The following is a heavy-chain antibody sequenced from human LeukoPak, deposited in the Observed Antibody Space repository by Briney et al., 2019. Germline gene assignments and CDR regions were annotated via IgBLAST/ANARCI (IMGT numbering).Heavy chain of an antibody. D-gene: IGHD6-6*01. V-gene: IGHV1-8*01. CDR2: MNPSSGNT. J-gene: IGHJ4*02. CDR1: GYTFTSYD. Sequence: ASVKVSCKASGYTFTSYDINWVRQATGQGPEWMGWMNPSSGNTGYAQKFQGRVTMTRNTSISTAYMELSSLRSEDTAVYYCARGPSIAARYYFDYWGQGTLVTVSS. CDR3: ARGPSIAARYYFDY.